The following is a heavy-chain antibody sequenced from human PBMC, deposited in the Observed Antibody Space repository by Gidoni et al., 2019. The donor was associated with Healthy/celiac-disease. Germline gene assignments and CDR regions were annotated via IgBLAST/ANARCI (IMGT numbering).Heavy chain of an antibody. CDR3: AKDISSLGGYGFDY. CDR1: GCTFDDYT. J-gene: IGHJ4*02. Sequence: EVQLVESSGVVVQPGGSLRLSCAASGCTFDDYTMYWVRQAPGKGLEWVSFSSWDGGSTYYADSVKGRFTISRDNSKNSLYLQMNRLRTEATDLYYCAKDISSLGGYGFDYWGQGTLVTVSS. CDR2: SSWDGGST. D-gene: IGHD2-15*01. V-gene: IGHV3-43*01.